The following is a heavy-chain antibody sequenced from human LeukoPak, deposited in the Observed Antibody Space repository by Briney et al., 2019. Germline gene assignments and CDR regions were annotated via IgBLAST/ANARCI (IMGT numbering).Heavy chain of an antibody. V-gene: IGHV1-18*04. J-gene: IGHJ5*02. D-gene: IGHD3-10*01. Sequence: GASVKVSCKASGYTFTSYGISWVRQAPGQGLEWMGWISAYNGNTNYAQKLQGRVTMTTDTSTSTAYMELRSLRSDDTAVYYCARAKSWFGELGWFDPWGQGTLVTVSS. CDR2: ISAYNGNT. CDR3: ARAKSWFGELGWFDP. CDR1: GYTFTSYG.